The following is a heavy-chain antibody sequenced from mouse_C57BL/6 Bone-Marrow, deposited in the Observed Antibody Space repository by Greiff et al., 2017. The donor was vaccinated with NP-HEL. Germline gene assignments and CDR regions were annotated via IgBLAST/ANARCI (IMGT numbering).Heavy chain of an antibody. V-gene: IGHV14-4*01. CDR1: GFNIKDDY. Sequence: EVKLQQSGAELVRPGASVKLSCTVSGFNIKDDYMHWVKQRPEQGLEWIGWIDPENGDTAYASKFQGKATITADTSSNTAYLQLSSLTSEDTAVYYCTTGGSSPYAMDYWGQGTSVTVSS. D-gene: IGHD1-1*01. CDR3: TTGGSSPYAMDY. J-gene: IGHJ4*01. CDR2: IDPENGDT.